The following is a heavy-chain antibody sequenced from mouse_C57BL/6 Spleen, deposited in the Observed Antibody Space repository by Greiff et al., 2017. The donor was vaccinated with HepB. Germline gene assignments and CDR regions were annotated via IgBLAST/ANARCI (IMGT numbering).Heavy chain of an antibody. CDR3: ARRGTVVPFDY. Sequence: VQLQQSGAELVKPGASVKLSCKASGYTFTSYWMHWVKQRPGQGLEWIGMIHPNSGSTNYNEKFKSKATLTVDKSSSTAYMQLSSLTSEDSAVYYCARRGTVVPFDYWGQGTTLTVSS. CDR1: GYTFTSYW. D-gene: IGHD1-1*01. V-gene: IGHV1-64*01. CDR2: IHPNSGST. J-gene: IGHJ2*01.